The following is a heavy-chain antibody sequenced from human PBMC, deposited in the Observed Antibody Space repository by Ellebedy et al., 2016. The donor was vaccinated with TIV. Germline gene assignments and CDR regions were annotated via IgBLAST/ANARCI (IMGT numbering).Heavy chain of an antibody. V-gene: IGHV4-34*01. J-gene: IGHJ6*02. CDR2: INHSGST. Sequence: MPSETLSLTCAVYGGSFSGNYWSWIRQPPGKGLEWIGEINHSGSTNYNPSLQSRVTISVDTSKTQFSLKLSSATAADTAVYYCARAPGRALTAYYKRDYGMDVWGQGTTVIVSS. D-gene: IGHD3-9*01. CDR3: ARAPGRALTAYYKRDYGMDV. CDR1: GGSFSGNY.